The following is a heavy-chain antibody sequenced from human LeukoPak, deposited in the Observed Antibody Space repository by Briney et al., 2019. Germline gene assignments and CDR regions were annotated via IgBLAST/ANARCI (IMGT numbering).Heavy chain of an antibody. V-gene: IGHV3-23*01. J-gene: IGHJ4*02. CDR2: ISGGGGST. D-gene: IGHD1-14*01. CDR1: GFTFSSYV. Sequence: GGSLRLSCAASGFTFSSYVMSWVRQAPGKGLEWVSAISGGGGSTYYADSVKGRFTISRDNSKNTLYLQMSSLRVEDTAVYFCARHVSGAYWGQGTLVTISS. CDR3: ARHVSGAY.